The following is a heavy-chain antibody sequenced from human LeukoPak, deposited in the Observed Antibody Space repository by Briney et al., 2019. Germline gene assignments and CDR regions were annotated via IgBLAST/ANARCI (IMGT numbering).Heavy chain of an antibody. D-gene: IGHD6-19*01. CDR2: ISYDGSNK. CDR1: GFTFSSYG. Sequence: GGSLRLSCAASGFTFSSYGMHWVRQAPGKGLGWVAVISYDGSNKYYADSVKGRFTISRDNSKNTLYLQMNSLRAEDTAVYYCAKALAEYSSGWYGGYYWGQGTLVTVSS. CDR3: AKALAEYSSGWYGGYY. V-gene: IGHV3-30*18. J-gene: IGHJ4*02.